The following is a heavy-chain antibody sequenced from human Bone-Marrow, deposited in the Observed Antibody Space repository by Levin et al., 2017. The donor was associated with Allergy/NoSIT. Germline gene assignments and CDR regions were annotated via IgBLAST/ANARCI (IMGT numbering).Heavy chain of an antibody. J-gene: IGHJ6*03. D-gene: IGHD6-19*01. CDR3: ARHAPVAADINYYYYYMDG. V-gene: IGHV4-59*08. CDR2: IYYSGST. Sequence: NRIGERTGLVLLCIGYIYYSGSTNYNPSLKSRVTISVDTSKNQFSLKLSSVTAADTAVYYCARHAPVAADINYYYYYMDGWGKGTTVTVSS.